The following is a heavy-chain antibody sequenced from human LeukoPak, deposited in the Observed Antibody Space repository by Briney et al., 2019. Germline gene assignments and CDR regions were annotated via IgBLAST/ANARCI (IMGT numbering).Heavy chain of an antibody. CDR2: IIPIFGTA. CDR1: GGTFSSYA. Sequence: ASVKVSCKASGGTFSSYAISWVRQAPGQGLEWMGGIIPIFGTANYAQKSQGRVTITTDESTSTAYMELSSLRSEDTAVYYCAGVRGTAMVTDPGFDYWGQGTLVTVSS. D-gene: IGHD5-18*01. J-gene: IGHJ4*02. V-gene: IGHV1-69*05. CDR3: AGVRGTAMVTDPGFDY.